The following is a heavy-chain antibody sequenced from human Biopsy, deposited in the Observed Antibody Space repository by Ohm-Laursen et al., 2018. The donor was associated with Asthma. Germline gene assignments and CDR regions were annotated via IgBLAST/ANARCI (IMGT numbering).Heavy chain of an antibody. CDR1: GFTFSRYA. V-gene: IGHV3-30*18. CDR3: AKRRGYGDFNDFDY. J-gene: IGHJ4*01. D-gene: IGHD4-17*01. Sequence: SLRLSCAASGFTFSRYAIHWVRQAPGKGLEWVAVISHDGQTQHYAESVKGRFALSRDNSQNTPYLQMISLRTDDTAVYYCAKRRGYGDFNDFDYWGHGTLVTVSS. CDR2: ISHDGQTQ.